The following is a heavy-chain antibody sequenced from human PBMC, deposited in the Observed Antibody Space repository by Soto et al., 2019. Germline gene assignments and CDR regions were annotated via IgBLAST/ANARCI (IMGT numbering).Heavy chain of an antibody. CDR3: VKDRSGSYPFDY. CDR1: GFTFSSYA. Sequence: GGSLRLSCSASGFTFSSYAMHWVRQAPGKGLEYVSAISRNAGSTYYADSVKGRFTISRDNSKNTLYLQMSSLSAEDTAVYYCVKDRSGSYPFDYWGQGTLVTVSS. J-gene: IGHJ4*02. CDR2: ISRNAGST. D-gene: IGHD1-26*01. V-gene: IGHV3-64D*06.